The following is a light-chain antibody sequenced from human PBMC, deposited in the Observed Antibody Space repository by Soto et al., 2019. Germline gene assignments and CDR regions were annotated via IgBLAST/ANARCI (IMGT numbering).Light chain of an antibody. CDR3: AAWDDSLSGFYV. V-gene: IGLV1-47*02. CDR2: SNN. CDR1: SSNIGSNY. Sequence: QSVLPQPPSASGTPGQRVPISCSGSSSNIGSNYVCWYQQLPGTAPKLLIYSNNQRPSGVPDRFSGSKSGTSASLAISGLRSEDEADYYCAAWDDSLSGFYVFGTGTKLTVL. J-gene: IGLJ1*01.